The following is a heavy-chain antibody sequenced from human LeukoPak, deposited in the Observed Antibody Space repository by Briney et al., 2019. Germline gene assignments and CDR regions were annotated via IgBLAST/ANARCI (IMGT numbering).Heavy chain of an antibody. V-gene: IGHV3-23*01. J-gene: IGHJ5*02. Sequence: GGSLRPSCAASGFTFSSYAMSWVRQAPGKGLEWVSAISGSGGSTYYADSVKGRFTISRDNSKNTLYLQMNSLRAEDTAVYYCAKSNGGDDYGDYPSWGQGTLVTVSS. CDR2: ISGSGGST. CDR3: AKSNGGDDYGDYPS. CDR1: GFTFSSYA. D-gene: IGHD4-17*01.